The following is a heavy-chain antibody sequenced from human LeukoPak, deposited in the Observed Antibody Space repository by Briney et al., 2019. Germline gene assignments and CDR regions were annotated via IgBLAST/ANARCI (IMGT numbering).Heavy chain of an antibody. Sequence: GGSLRLSCAASGFTFSTFAMIWVRQPPGKGLEWVSSIFPSGSEIHYADSVRGRFTISRDNSKSTLSLQMNSLRAEDTAVYYCAKPQEWLVGPDYWGQGTLVTVSA. V-gene: IGHV3-23*01. CDR2: IFPSGSEI. CDR1: GFTFSTFA. D-gene: IGHD6-19*01. CDR3: AKPQEWLVGPDY. J-gene: IGHJ4*02.